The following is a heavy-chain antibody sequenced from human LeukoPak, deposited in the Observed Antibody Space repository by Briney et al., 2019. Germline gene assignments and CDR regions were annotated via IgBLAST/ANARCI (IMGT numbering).Heavy chain of an antibody. CDR2: IYYSGST. Sequence: SETLSLTCTVSGGSISSSSYYWGWIRQPRGKGREWIGSIYYSGSTYYNPSLKSRVTISVDASKNQFSLKLSSVTAADTAVYYCARGPQDTAMVGYWGQGTLVTVSS. V-gene: IGHV4-39*07. J-gene: IGHJ4*02. CDR1: GGSISSSSYY. CDR3: ARGPQDTAMVGY. D-gene: IGHD5-18*01.